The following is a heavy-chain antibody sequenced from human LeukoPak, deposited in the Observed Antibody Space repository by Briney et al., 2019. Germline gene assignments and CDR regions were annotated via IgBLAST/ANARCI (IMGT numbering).Heavy chain of an antibody. J-gene: IGHJ5*02. D-gene: IGHD3-9*01. Sequence: PSETLSLTCTVSGGSISSSSYYWGWIRQPPGKGLEWIGSIYYSGSTNYNPSLKSRVTISVDTSKNQFSLKLSSVTAADTAVYYCARDRILTGYLNNWFDPWGQGTLVTVSS. CDR3: ARDRILTGYLNNWFDP. V-gene: IGHV4-39*07. CDR1: GGSISSSSYY. CDR2: IYYSGST.